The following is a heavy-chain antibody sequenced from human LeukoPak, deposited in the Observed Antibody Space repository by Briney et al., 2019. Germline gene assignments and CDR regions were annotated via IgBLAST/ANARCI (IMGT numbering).Heavy chain of an antibody. CDR1: GFTFSSYG. Sequence: GGSLRLSCAASGFTFSSYGMHWVRQPPGKGLEWVAVISYDGSNKYYADSVKGRFTISRDNCKNTLYLQMNSLRAEDTAVYYCAKHIHDGRYYDSSGYPYYYYYGMDVWGQGTTVTVSS. CDR2: ISYDGSNK. J-gene: IGHJ6*02. D-gene: IGHD3-22*01. CDR3: AKHIHDGRYYDSSGYPYYYYYGMDV. V-gene: IGHV3-30*18.